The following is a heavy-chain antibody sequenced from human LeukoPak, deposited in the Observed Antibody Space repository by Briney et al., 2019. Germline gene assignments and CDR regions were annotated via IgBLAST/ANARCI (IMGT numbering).Heavy chain of an antibody. D-gene: IGHD1-26*01. CDR1: GFTFSNYG. CDR3: VWELLSFDY. Sequence: GGSLRLSCAASGFTFSNYGMHWVRQAPGKGLEWVAFIRFDGTSKYYADSVKGRFTISRDNSKNTLYLQMNSLRAEDTAVYYCVWELLSFDYWGQGTLVTVSS. CDR2: IRFDGTSK. J-gene: IGHJ4*02. V-gene: IGHV3-30*02.